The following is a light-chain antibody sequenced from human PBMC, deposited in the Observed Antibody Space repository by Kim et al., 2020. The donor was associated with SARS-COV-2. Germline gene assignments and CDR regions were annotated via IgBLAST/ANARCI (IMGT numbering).Light chain of an antibody. CDR2: QDS. J-gene: IGLJ2*01. Sequence: VTPGQTASITCSGDKLGDKYACWYQQKPGESPVLVIYQDSKRPSGIPERFSGSNSGNTATLTISGTQAMDEADYYCQAWDSSTAVVFGGGTQLTVL. V-gene: IGLV3-1*01. CDR1: KLGDKY. CDR3: QAWDSSTAVV.